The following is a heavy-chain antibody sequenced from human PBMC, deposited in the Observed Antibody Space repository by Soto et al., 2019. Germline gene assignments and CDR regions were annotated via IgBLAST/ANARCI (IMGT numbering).Heavy chain of an antibody. V-gene: IGHV1-3*01. J-gene: IGHJ6*02. D-gene: IGHD3-10*01. CDR2: INGGTGQT. CDR1: GYTFSTYS. Sequence: ASVKVSCKASGYTFSTYSMHWVRQAPGQSLEWMGWINGGTGQTRYSQRFQDRVTITRDTPASTANMELTSLTSEDTAVYYCARGKGMEENYYYYGLDIWGQGTTVTVSS. CDR3: ARGKGMEENYYYYGLDI.